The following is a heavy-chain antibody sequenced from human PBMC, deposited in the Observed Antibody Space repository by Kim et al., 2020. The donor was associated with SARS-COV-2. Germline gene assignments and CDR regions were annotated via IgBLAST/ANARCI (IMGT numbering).Heavy chain of an antibody. J-gene: IGHJ5*02. CDR2: IYHSGST. CDR1: GGSISSSNW. CDR3: ARDLGAGGGKSGTLQSCLDP. D-gene: IGHD3-16*01. Sequence: SETLSLTCAVSGGSISSSNWWSWVRQPPGKGLEWIGEIYHSGSTNYNPSLKSRVTISVDKSKNQFSLKLSSVTAADTAMYYCARDLGAGGGKSGTLQSCLDPWGQGTLVTVSS. V-gene: IGHV4-4*02.